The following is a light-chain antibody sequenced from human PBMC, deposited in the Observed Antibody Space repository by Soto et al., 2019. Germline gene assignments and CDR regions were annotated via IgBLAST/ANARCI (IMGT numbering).Light chain of an antibody. V-gene: IGLV1-44*01. Sequence: QSVLTQPPSASGAPGQRVTLSCSGSSSNIGSNTVNWYQQLPGTAPKLLIYTNNQRPSGVRDRFSGSRSGTSASLAISGLHSEDEADYYCAAWDDRLNGFVFGTGTKVTVL. J-gene: IGLJ1*01. CDR2: TNN. CDR3: AAWDDRLNGFV. CDR1: SSNIGSNT.